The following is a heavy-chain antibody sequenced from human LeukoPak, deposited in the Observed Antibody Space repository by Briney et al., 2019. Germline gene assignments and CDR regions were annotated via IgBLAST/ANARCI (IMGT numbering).Heavy chain of an antibody. V-gene: IGHV3-21*01. CDR1: GFTFSSYN. D-gene: IGHD3-22*01. J-gene: IGHJ4*02. CDR2: ISSSSSYI. CDR3: ARDPKNTYYYGSSGFDY. Sequence: GGSLRLSCAASGFTFSSYNMNWVRQAPGKGLEWVSSISSSSSYIYYADSVKGRFTISRDNAKNSLYLQMNSLRAEDTAMYYCARDPKNTYYYGSSGFDYWGQGTLVTVSS.